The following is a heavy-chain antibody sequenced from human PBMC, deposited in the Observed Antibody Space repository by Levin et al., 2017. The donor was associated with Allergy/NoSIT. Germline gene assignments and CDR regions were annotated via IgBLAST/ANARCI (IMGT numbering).Heavy chain of an antibody. CDR1: GFTFSSYA. V-gene: IGHV3-30-3*01. CDR2: ISYDGSNK. J-gene: IGHJ5*02. CDR3: ARDLPVLYGSGSNPFDP. D-gene: IGHD3-10*01. Sequence: GASVKVSCAASGFTFSSYAMHWVRQAPGKGLEWVAVISYDGSNKYYADSVKGRFTISRDNSKNTLYLQMNSLRAEDTAVYYCARDLPVLYGSGSNPFDPWGQGTLVTVSS.